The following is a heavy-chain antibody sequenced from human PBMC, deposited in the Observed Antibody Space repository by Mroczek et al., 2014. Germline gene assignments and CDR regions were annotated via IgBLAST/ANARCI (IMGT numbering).Heavy chain of an antibody. D-gene: IGHD3-22*01. V-gene: IGHV1-8*01. CDR1: GYTFTSYD. CDR2: MNPNSGNT. J-gene: IGHJ4*02. Sequence: QVQLVESGAEVKKPGASVKVSCKASGYTFTSYDINWVRQATGQGLEWMGWMNPNSGNTGYAQKFQGRVTMTRNTSISTAYMELSSLRSEDTAVYYCARGIYDSSGYYQYYFDYWGQGTLVTVSS. CDR3: ARGIYDSSGYYQYYFDY.